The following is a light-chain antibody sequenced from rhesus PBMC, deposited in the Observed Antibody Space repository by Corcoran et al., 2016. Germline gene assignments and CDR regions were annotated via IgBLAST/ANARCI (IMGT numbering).Light chain of an antibody. V-gene: IGKV1-69*01. Sequence: DIQMTQSPSSLSASVGDRVTITCRASQGINNWLAWYQQKPGKAPQLLIYTSSTLQPGVPSRFRGSASGTDFTLTISSLQPEDVATYYCKQHDLSPPTFGGGTRVEIK. CDR2: TSS. CDR1: QGINNW. CDR3: KQHDLSPPT. J-gene: IGKJ4*01.